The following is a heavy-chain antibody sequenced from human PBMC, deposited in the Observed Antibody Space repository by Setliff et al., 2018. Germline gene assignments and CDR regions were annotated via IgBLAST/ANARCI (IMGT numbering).Heavy chain of an antibody. CDR2: IIPIFALT. Sequence: SVKVSCKSSGGPFNNSALSWVRQAPGQGLEWMGGIIPIFALTNYAEKFQGRVTITADKSTSTAYMELSSLRSEDTAVYYCAAQMRRGTGTPAYYYYGMDVWGQGTTVTVSS. V-gene: IGHV1-69*10. D-gene: IGHD1-1*01. CDR3: AAQMRRGTGTPAYYYYGMDV. CDR1: GGPFNNSA. J-gene: IGHJ6*02.